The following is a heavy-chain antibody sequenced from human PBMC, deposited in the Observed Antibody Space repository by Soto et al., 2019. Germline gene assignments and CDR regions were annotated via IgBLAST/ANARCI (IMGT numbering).Heavy chain of an antibody. D-gene: IGHD6-6*01. CDR1: GGSISSGGYY. CDR3: ARESGPAAARRGIDY. J-gene: IGHJ4*02. V-gene: IGHV4-31*03. Sequence: NPSETLSLTCTVSGGSISSGGYYWSWIRQHPGKGLEWIGYIYYSGSTYYNPSLKSRVTISVDTSKNQFSLKLSSVTAADTAVYYCARESGPAAARRGIDYWGQGTLVTVSS. CDR2: IYYSGST.